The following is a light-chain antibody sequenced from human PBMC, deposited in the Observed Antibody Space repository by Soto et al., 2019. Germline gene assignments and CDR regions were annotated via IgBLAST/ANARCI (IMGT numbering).Light chain of an antibody. V-gene: IGLV1-47*01. CDR1: SSNIGSNY. CDR2: RAD. J-gene: IGLJ2*01. CDR3: AACADTLSGLV. Sequence: QSVLTQPPSVSGTPGQTVSISCSGRSSNIGSNYVYWYQQLPGTAPRLLMYRADQRPSGVPDRFSGSKSGTSASLAIGGLRSEDEADYYCAACADTLSGLVFGGGTKLTVL.